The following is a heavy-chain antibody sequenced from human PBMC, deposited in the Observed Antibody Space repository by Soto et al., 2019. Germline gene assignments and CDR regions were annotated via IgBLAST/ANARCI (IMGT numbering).Heavy chain of an antibody. Sequence: PGGSLRLSCEASDFIFSTYDMSWVRQAPGEGLEWISFISSGGSPIYYADSVRGRFTISRDDAKRSLFLQMNSLRAEDTATYYCARGYLYDIWGQGSLVTVYS. CDR1: DFIFSTYD. V-gene: IGHV3-48*03. J-gene: IGHJ4*01. D-gene: IGHD3-16*02. CDR2: ISSGGSPI. CDR3: ARGYLYDI.